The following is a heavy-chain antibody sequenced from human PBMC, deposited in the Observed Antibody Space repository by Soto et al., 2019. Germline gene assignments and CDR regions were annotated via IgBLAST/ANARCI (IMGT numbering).Heavy chain of an antibody. J-gene: IGHJ4*02. CDR2: MYYTGST. V-gene: IGHV4-39*01. D-gene: IGHD3-22*01. Sequence: PSETLSLTCTVSGGSITSSNYYWGWIRQPPGKGLEWIGTMYYTGSTYYNPSLRSRVTISIDTSKNQFSLKLNSVTAADTAVYYCAGASNYYDSSGFSRNFDYWGQGTQVTVSS. CDR1: GGSITSSNYY. CDR3: AGASNYYDSSGFSRNFDY.